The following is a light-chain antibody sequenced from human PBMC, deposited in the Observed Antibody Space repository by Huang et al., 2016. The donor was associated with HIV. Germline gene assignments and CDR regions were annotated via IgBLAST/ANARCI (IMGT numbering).Light chain of an antibody. CDR3: HQYYSSPQT. CDR2: WAS. CDR1: QSVFHSSNNKNY. Sequence: DIVVTQSPGSLALSLGKRAAINCTSSQSVFHSSNNKNYLSWYQLKPGQSPQLLIYWASTREFGVPDRFRGTGSVTDFTLTITSLQAEDVAVYYCHQYYSSPQTFGQGTKVEV. V-gene: IGKV4-1*01. J-gene: IGKJ1*01.